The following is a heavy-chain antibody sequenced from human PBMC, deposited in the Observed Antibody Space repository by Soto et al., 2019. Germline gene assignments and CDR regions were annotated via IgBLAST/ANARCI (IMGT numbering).Heavy chain of an antibody. J-gene: IGHJ1*01. CDR2: LRGSGGST. Sequence: GESLRVACVGWGVEFRRCGISWVRHAPGKGLERVSALRGSGGSTYYADSVKGRFTISRDNSKNTLYLQMNSLRAEDTAVYYCAKYFQ. CDR1: GVEFRRCG. V-gene: IGHV3-23*01. CDR3: AKYFQ.